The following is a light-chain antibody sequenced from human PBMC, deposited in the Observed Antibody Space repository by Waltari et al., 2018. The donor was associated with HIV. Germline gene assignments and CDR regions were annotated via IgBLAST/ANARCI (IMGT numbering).Light chain of an antibody. CDR3: YSYADTYTSV. CDR2: DVS. CDR1: SSDVGTYNY. V-gene: IGLV2-11*01. J-gene: IGLJ2*01. Sequence: QSALTQPRSVSGSPGQSVTISYTGISSDVGTYNYVSWYQHYPGKAPKLMIYDVSQRPSGVPDRFSGSRSGNTASLTISGLQAEDEADYYCYSYADTYTSVFGGGTKLTVV.